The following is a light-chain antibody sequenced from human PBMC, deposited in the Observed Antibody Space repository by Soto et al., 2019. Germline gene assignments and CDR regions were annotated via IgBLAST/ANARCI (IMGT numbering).Light chain of an antibody. J-gene: IGKJ5*01. V-gene: IGKV3D-15*01. Sequence: EIVMTQSPATLSVSPGERATLSCRASQSVGSNVAWYQQKPGQAPRLLIYGESSRATGIPARVSGSGSGAECTRNISSLQPEECATDYCRQDNSFPITFGQGTRLDIK. CDR3: RQDNSFPIT. CDR2: GES. CDR1: QSVGSN.